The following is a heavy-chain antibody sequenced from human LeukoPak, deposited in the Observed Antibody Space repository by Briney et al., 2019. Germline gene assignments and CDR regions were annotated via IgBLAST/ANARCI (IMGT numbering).Heavy chain of an antibody. D-gene: IGHD3-9*01. V-gene: IGHV1-2*02. CDR2: INPNSGGT. J-gene: IGHJ6*02. CDR3: ARTSRISYYDILTGYLPRYYGMDV. Sequence: GASVKVSCKASGYTFTGYYMHWVRQAPGQGLEWMGWINPNSGGTNYAQKFQGRVTMTRDTSISTAYMELSRLRSDDTAVYYCARTSRISYYDILTGYLPRYYGMDVWGQGTTVTVSS. CDR1: GYTFTGYY.